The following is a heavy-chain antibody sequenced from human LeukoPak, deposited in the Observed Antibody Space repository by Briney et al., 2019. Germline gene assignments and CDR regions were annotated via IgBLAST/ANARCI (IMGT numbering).Heavy chain of an antibody. D-gene: IGHD2-2*02. J-gene: IGHJ4*02. CDR3: ARSLYRGPRDY. CDR2: INHSGST. V-gene: IGHV4-34*01. CDR1: GGSFSGYY. Sequence: SETLSLTCAVYGGSFSGYYWSWIRQPPGKGLEWIGEINHSGSTNYNPSLKSRVTISVDTSKNQFSLKLSSVTAADTAVYYCARSLYRGPRDYWGQGTLVTVSS.